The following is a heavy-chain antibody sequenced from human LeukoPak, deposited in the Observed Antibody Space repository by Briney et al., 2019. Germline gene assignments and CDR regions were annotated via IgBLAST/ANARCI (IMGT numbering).Heavy chain of an antibody. J-gene: IGHJ6*03. CDR3: AREYYYNYYMDV. V-gene: IGHV1-2*02. CDR2: INPNSGVT. Sequence: ASVKVSCKASGYTFTGYYIHWVRQAPGQGLEWMGWINPNSGVTNLAQKFQGRVTMTSDTSISTAYMDLGRLRSDDTAVYYCAREYYYNYYMDVWGKGTTVTISS. CDR1: GYTFTGYY.